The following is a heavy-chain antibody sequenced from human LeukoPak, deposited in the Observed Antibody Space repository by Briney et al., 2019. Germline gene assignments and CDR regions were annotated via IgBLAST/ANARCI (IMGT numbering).Heavy chain of an antibody. CDR3: ARVIVPAAVVNWFDP. D-gene: IGHD2-2*01. J-gene: IGHJ5*02. V-gene: IGHV4-30-4*08. CDR1: GGSISSGDYY. CDR2: IYYSGST. Sequence: SETLSLTCTVSGGSISSGDYYWRWIRQPPGKGVEWIGFIYYSGSTYYNPSLKSRVTISVDTSKNQFSLKLSSVTAADTAVYYCARVIVPAAVVNWFDPWGQGTLVTVSS.